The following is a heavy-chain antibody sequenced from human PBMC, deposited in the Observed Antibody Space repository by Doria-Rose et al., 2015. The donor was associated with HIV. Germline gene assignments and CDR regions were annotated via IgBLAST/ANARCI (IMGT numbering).Heavy chain of an antibody. CDR1: GVSLSSPGMG. D-gene: IGHD6-13*01. CDR2: IFSENER. J-gene: IGHJ4*02. V-gene: IGHV2-26*01. CDR3: ARIKSSRWYHKYYFDF. Sequence: SGPVLVKPTETLTLTCTVSGVSLSSPGMGVSWIRQPPGKALEWLANIFSENERSYKTSLQSRLTISRGTSKSQVVLTMTDMDPVDTATYYCARIKSSRWYHKYYFDFWGQGTLVIVS.